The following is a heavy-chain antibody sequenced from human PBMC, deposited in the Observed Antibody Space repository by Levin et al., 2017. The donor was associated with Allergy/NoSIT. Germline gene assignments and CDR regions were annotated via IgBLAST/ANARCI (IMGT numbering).Heavy chain of an antibody. V-gene: IGHV1-3*01. J-gene: IGHJ4*02. CDR2: INAGNGNT. Sequence: GESLKISCKASGYTFTSYAMHWVRQAPGQRLEWMGWINAGNGNTKYSQKFQGRVTITRDTSASTAYMELSSLRSEDTAVYYCARGGYSSSSGLWGQGTLVTVSS. D-gene: IGHD6-6*01. CDR3: ARGGYSSSSGL. CDR1: GYTFTSYA.